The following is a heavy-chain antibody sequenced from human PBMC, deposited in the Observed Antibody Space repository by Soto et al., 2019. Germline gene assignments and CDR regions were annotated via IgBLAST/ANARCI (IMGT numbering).Heavy chain of an antibody. Sequence: QVQLQVSGPGLVKPSETLSLTCTVSGGSISSYYWSWIRQPPGKGLEWIGYIYYSGSTNYNPSLKSRVTISVDTSKNQFSLKLSSVTAADTAVYYCASVEGIALKRVFDYWGQGTLVTVSS. CDR3: ASVEGIALKRVFDY. J-gene: IGHJ4*02. CDR1: GGSISSYY. CDR2: IYYSGST. V-gene: IGHV4-59*01. D-gene: IGHD6-13*01.